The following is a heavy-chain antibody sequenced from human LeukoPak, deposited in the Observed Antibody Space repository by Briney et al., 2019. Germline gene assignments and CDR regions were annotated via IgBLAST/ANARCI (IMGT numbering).Heavy chain of an antibody. CDR3: VRNDYGDYGCDY. D-gene: IGHD4-17*01. V-gene: IGHV3-21*01. CDR1: GFTFSSYS. Sequence: GSLRLSCAASGFTFSSYSMNWVRQAPGKGLEWVSSITTSGNYMFYAGSVKGRLTISRDNAKNSVFLQMNSLRAEDTAMYYCVRNDYGDYGCDYWGQGTLVTVSS. CDR2: ITTSGNYM. J-gene: IGHJ4*02.